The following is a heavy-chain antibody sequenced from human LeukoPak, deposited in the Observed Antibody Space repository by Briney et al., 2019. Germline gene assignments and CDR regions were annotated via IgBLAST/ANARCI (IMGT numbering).Heavy chain of an antibody. J-gene: IGHJ6*02. V-gene: IGHV1-18*01. CDR2: ISAYNGNT. CDR3: ARIDEDIVVVPAAIAGSYGMDV. D-gene: IGHD2-2*01. Sequence: ASVKVSCKASGYTFTSYGISWVRQAPGQGLEWMGWISAYNGNTNYAQKLQGRVTMTTDTSTSTAYMELRSLRSDDTAVYYCARIDEDIVVVPAAIAGSYGMDVWGQGTTVTVSS. CDR1: GYTFTSYG.